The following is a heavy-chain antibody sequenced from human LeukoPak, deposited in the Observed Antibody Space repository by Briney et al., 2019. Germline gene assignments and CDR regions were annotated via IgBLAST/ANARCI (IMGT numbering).Heavy chain of an antibody. CDR2: IYYSGST. CDR1: GDSISSSSYY. J-gene: IGHJ4*02. V-gene: IGHV4-39*07. D-gene: IGHD6-13*01. CDR3: ARDVVYSSSWYFDY. Sequence: SETLSLTCTVSGDSISSSSYYWGWIRQPPGKGLEWIGSIYYSGSTYYNPSLKSRVAISVDTSKNQFSLNLSSVTAADTAVYYCARDVVYSSSWYFDYWGQGTLVTVSS.